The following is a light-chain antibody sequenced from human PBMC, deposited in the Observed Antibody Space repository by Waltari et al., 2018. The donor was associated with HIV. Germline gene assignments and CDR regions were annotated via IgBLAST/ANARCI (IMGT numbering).Light chain of an antibody. CDR3: CSYAGIYTYVK. CDR1: SSAVGGYNY. CDR2: DVS. Sequence: QSALTQPRSVSGSPGQSVSISCTGTSSAVGGYNYFSWYQQHPDKAPKLMIYDVSQRPSGVPDRFSGSKSGNTASLTISGLQAEDEADYYCCSYAGIYTYVKFGGGTKLTVL. V-gene: IGLV2-11*01. J-gene: IGLJ2*01.